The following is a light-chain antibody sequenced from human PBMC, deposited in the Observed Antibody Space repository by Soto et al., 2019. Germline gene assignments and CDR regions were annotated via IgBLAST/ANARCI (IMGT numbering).Light chain of an antibody. CDR1: QSVSSTY. J-gene: IGKJ1*01. CDR2: GAS. Sequence: EIVLTQSPGTLSLSRGERATLXXRSSQSVSSTYLAWYQQKPGQAPRLXIDGASSRATGSPDRFSGSGSGTDFTLTISRLEPEDFAVYYCQQFGSSPRTFGQGTKVEIK. V-gene: IGKV3-20*01. CDR3: QQFGSSPRT.